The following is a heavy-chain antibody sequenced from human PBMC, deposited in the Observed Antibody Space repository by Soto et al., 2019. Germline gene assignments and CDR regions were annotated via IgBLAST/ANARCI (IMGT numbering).Heavy chain of an antibody. D-gene: IGHD6-13*01. CDR1: GGTFSSYT. V-gene: IGHV1-18*01. CDR3: ARTDSRPQDFDY. Sequence: ASVKVSCKASGGTFSSYTISWVRQAPGQGLEWMGWSSAYNGNTNYAQKLQGRVTMTTDTSTTTAYMELRSLRSDDTAVYYCARTDSRPQDFDYWGQGTLVTVSS. J-gene: IGHJ4*02. CDR2: SSAYNGNT.